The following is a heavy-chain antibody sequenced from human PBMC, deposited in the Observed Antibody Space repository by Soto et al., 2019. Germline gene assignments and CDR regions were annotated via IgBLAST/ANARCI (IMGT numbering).Heavy chain of an antibody. CDR3: ARSPTLLDY. J-gene: IGHJ4*02. V-gene: IGHV4-34*01. Sequence: SETLSLTCAVYCVSFSGYYWSWIRQPPGKGLEWIGEINHSGSTNYNPSLKSRVTISVDTSKNQFSLKLSSVTAADTAVYYCARSPTLLDYWGQGTLVTAPQ. CDR1: CVSFSGYY. CDR2: INHSGST.